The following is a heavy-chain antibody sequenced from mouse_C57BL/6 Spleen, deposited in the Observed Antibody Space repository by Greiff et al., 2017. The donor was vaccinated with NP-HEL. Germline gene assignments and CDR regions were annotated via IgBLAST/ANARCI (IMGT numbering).Heavy chain of an antibody. J-gene: IGHJ4*01. CDR2: ISYDGSN. CDR1: GYSITSGYY. D-gene: IGHD2-4*01. Sequence: EVQLQESGPGLVKPSQSLSLTCSVTGYSITSGYYWNWIRQFPGNKLEWMGYISYDGSNNYNPSLKNRISITRDTSKNQFFLKLNSVTTEDTATYYCARDGDYDESAMDYWGQGTSVTVSS. CDR3: ARDGDYDESAMDY. V-gene: IGHV3-6*01.